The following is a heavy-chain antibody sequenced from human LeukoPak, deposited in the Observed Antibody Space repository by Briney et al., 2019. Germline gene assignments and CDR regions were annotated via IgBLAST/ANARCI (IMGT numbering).Heavy chain of an antibody. CDR3: AKLPSDLMVHYFDY. V-gene: IGHV3-53*01. CDR2: IYSGGST. D-gene: IGHD3-10*01. CDR1: GFTVSSNY. J-gene: IGHJ4*02. Sequence: GGSLRLSCAASGFTVSSNYMSWVRQAPGKGLEWVSVIYSGGSTYYADSVKGRFTISRDNSKNTLYLQMNSLRAEDTAVYNCAKLPSDLMVHYFDYWGQGTLVTVSS.